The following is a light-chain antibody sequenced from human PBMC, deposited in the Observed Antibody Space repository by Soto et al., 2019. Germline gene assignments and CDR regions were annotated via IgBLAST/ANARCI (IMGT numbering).Light chain of an antibody. CDR2: QAS. J-gene: IGKJ4*01. Sequence: DIQMTQSPSTLSGSVGDRVTITCRASQTISSWLAWYQQKPGKAPNLLIYQASTLETGVPSRFSGSGSGTEFTLTISGLQPDDFASYYCQQYDNYPLTFGGGTKVDNK. V-gene: IGKV1-5*03. CDR1: QTISSW. CDR3: QQYDNYPLT.